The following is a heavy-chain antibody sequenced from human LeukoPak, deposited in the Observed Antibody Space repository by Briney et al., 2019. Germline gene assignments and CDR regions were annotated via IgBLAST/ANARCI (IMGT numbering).Heavy chain of an antibody. Sequence: GGSLRLSCAASGFILNDYGMHWVRQAPGKGLEWVADIWFDKNQHFADSVKDRFAISRDNSKNTVYLQLNSLRPEDTAVYYCARDRHCVNGVCHSPPGMDVWGQGTTVAVSS. D-gene: IGHD2-8*01. V-gene: IGHV3-33*01. J-gene: IGHJ6*02. CDR3: ARDRHCVNGVCHSPPGMDV. CDR1: GFILNDYG. CDR2: IWFDKNQ.